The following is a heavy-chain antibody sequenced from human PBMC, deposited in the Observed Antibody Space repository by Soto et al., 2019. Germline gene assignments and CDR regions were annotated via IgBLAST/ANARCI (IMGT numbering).Heavy chain of an antibody. D-gene: IGHD3-22*01. J-gene: IGHJ6*02. CDR1: GGSISSYY. Sequence: PSETLSLTCTVSGGSISSYYWSWIRQPPGKGLEWIGYIYYSGSTNYNPSLKSRVTISVDTSKTQFSLKLSSVTAADTAVYYCARGPTYYYDSLGPWGYYYGMDVWGQGTTVTVSS. CDR3: ARGPTYYYDSLGPWGYYYGMDV. CDR2: IYYSGST. V-gene: IGHV4-59*01.